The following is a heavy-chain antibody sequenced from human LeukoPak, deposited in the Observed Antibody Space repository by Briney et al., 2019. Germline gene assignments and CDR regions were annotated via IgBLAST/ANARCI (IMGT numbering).Heavy chain of an antibody. CDR2: IYTSGST. CDR1: GGSISSGSYY. Sequence: SETLSLTCTVSGGSISSGSYYWSWIRQPAGKGLEWIGRIYTSGSTNYNPSLKSRVTIPVDTSTNQFSLKLTSVTAADMAVYYCARHKFNSVWSTFDIWGQGTMVTVSS. V-gene: IGHV4-61*02. CDR3: ARHKFNSVWSTFDI. J-gene: IGHJ3*02. D-gene: IGHD6-19*01.